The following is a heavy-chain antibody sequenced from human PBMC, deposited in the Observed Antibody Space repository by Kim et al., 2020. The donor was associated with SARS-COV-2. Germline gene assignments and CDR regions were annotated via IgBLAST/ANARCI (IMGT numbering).Heavy chain of an antibody. Sequence: DSLKGRFTISRDNSKNTLALQMSSLRVEDTAIYYCATVSWDFWTGPEPESGWGQGTLVTVSS. V-gene: IGHV3-23*01. D-gene: IGHD3-3*01. J-gene: IGHJ4*02. CDR3: ATVSWDFWTGPEPESG.